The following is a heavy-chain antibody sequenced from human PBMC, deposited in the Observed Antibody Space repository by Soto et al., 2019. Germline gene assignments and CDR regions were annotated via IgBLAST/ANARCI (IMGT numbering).Heavy chain of an antibody. Sequence: SETLSLTCGVYGGSFSGYLWSWLRQSPGKGLEWLGEANDRGSRNYNPFLRGRLTISLDTSKNQFSLRLSSVTSADTAVYYCARGLAPTIFGTVPTPNWFDPWGQGTQITVSS. CDR1: GGSFSGYL. V-gene: IGHV4-34*01. CDR3: ARGLAPTIFGTVPTPNWFDP. CDR2: ANDRGSR. J-gene: IGHJ5*02. D-gene: IGHD3-3*01.